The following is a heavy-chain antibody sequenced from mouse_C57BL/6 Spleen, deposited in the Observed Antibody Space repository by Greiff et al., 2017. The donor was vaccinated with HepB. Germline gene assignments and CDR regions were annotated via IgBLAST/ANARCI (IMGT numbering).Heavy chain of an antibody. CDR2: IRLKSDNYAT. V-gene: IGHV6-3*01. CDR3: TFYDGYSLDY. Sequence: EVQGVESGGGLVQPGGSMKLSCVASGFTFSNYWMNWVRQSPEKGLEWVAQIRLKSDNYATHYAESVKGRFTISRDDSKSSVYLQMNNLRAEDTGIYYCTFYDGYSLDYWGQGTTLTVSS. J-gene: IGHJ2*01. CDR1: GFTFSNYW. D-gene: IGHD2-3*01.